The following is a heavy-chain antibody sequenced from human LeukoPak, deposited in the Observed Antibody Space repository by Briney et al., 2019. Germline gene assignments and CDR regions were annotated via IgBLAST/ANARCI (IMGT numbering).Heavy chain of an antibody. Sequence: PGGSLRLSCAASGSTFSSYEMNWVRQAPGKGLEWVSYITNSGSTIYYADSVKGRFTISRDNAKNSLYLQMNSLRAEDTAVYYCARDGHYGGNSVAVDYWGQGTLVTVSS. CDR2: ITNSGSTI. CDR3: ARDGHYGGNSVAVDY. V-gene: IGHV3-48*03. D-gene: IGHD4-23*01. CDR1: GSTFSSYE. J-gene: IGHJ4*02.